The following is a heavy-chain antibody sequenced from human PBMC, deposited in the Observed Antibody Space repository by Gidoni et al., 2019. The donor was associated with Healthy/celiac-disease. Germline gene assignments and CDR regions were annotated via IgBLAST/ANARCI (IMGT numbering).Heavy chain of an antibody. V-gene: IGHV1-46*01. CDR1: GYTFTSYY. Sequence: QVQLVQSGAEVKKPGASVQVSCKASGYTFTSYYMHWVRQAPGQGLEWMGIINPSGGSTSYAQKFQGRVTMTRDTSTSTVYMELSSLRSEDTAVYYCARGKWELLSYYYYYGMDVWGQGTTVTVSS. CDR2: INPSGGST. CDR3: ARGKWELLSYYYYYGMDV. J-gene: IGHJ6*02. D-gene: IGHD1-26*01.